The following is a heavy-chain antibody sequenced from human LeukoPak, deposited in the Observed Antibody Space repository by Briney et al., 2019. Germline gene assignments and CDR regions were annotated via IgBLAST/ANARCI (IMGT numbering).Heavy chain of an antibody. Sequence: GGSLRLSCVASGFTFSAYGMYWVRRTPGKGLEYVSAISGNGVSTHYATSVKGRFTISRDNSKNTLYLQMGSLRDEDMAVYYCARDASDIVVVPAAVGPIDLWGQGTLVTVSS. CDR2: ISGNGVST. J-gene: IGHJ5*02. CDR3: ARDASDIVVVPAAVGPIDL. CDR1: GFTFSAYG. V-gene: IGHV3-64*01. D-gene: IGHD2-2*01.